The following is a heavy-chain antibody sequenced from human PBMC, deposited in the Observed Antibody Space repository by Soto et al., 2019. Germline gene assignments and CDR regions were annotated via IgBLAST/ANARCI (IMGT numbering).Heavy chain of an antibody. Sequence: SETMSLTCAVSGYSISSGYYWGWIRQPPGKGLEWIGSIYHSGSTYYNPSLKSRVTISVDTSKNQFSLKLSSVTAADTAVYYCARSFSWFDPWGQGTLVTVSS. CDR1: GYSISSGYY. V-gene: IGHV4-38-2*01. CDR2: IYHSGST. J-gene: IGHJ5*02. CDR3: ARSFSWFDP.